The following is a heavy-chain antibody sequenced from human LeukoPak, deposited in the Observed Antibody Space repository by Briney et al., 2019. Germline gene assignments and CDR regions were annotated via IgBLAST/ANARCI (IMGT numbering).Heavy chain of an antibody. Sequence: SETLSLTCTVSGGSMFGYYWRWIRQPPGEDLEGIGYIYFSGSTNYNPSFESRVTMSVDTSRKHFSLKMTSVTAADTAVYYCASSRAVAGTPFDSWGQGIMVTVSS. J-gene: IGHJ4*02. D-gene: IGHD6-19*01. CDR3: ASSRAVAGTPFDS. CDR2: IYFSGST. CDR1: GGSMFGYY. V-gene: IGHV4-59*12.